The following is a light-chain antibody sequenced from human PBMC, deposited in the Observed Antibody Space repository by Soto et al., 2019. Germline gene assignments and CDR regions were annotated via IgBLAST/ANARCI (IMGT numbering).Light chain of an antibody. CDR3: QHYNNLPLT. CDR2: GAS. CDR1: QSVSSY. V-gene: IGKV3-15*01. J-gene: IGKJ4*01. Sequence: EIVLTQSPATLSVSPGERATLSCRASQSVSSYLAWYQQKPGQAPRLLIYGASTMAPGIPARFSGSGSGTEFTLTISSLQSEDFAVYYCQHYNNLPLTFGGGAKVEIK.